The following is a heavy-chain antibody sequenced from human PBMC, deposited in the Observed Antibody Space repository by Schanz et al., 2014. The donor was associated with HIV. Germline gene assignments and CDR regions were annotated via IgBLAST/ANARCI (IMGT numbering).Heavy chain of an antibody. J-gene: IGHJ4*02. CDR3: ASSRPMGLEIDF. V-gene: IGHV1-2*02. CDR2: INPNSDAT. Sequence: QVQLVQSGAEVKKPGSSVKVSCKASGYTFIHYGITWVRQAPGQGLEWMGWINPNSDATNYEQKFQGRVTMTRDTSISTAYMELSRLKSEDTAMYYCASSRPMGLEIDFWGQGTLVTVSS. CDR1: GYTFIHYG. D-gene: IGHD1-1*01.